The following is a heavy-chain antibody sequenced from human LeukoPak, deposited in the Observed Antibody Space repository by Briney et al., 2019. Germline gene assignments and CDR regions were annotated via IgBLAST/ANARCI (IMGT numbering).Heavy chain of an antibody. CDR1: GFTVSSTY. V-gene: IGHV3-53*01. CDR3: ARATEFGELIPDESIARGYGMDV. D-gene: IGHD3-10*01. J-gene: IGHJ6*02. Sequence: GGSLKLSCAASGFTVSSTYMSWVRQAPGKGLEWVSVMYSGGSTYYADSVKGRFTVSRDNSKNTVYLQMHSLRAEDTAVYYCARATEFGELIPDESIARGYGMDVWGQGTTVTVSS. CDR2: MYSGGST.